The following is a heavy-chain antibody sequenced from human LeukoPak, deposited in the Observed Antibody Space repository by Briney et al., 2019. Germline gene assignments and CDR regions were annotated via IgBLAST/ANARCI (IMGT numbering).Heavy chain of an antibody. J-gene: IGHJ4*02. D-gene: IGHD3-22*01. CDR2: INPSGGST. V-gene: IGHV1-46*01. CDR1: GYTFTSYY. CDR3: ARDYYDSSSFRTPSDY. Sequence: ASVKVSCKASGYTFTSYYMHWVRQAPGQGLEWMGIINPSGGSTSYAQEFQGRVTMTRDTSTSTVYMELSSLRSEDTAVYYCARDYYDSSSFRTPSDYWGQGTLVTVSS.